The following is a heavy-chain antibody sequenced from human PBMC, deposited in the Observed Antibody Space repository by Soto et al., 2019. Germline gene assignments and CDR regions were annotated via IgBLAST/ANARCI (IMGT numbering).Heavy chain of an antibody. CDR1: GYTFTSYG. CDR2: ISAYNGNT. V-gene: IGHV1-18*01. D-gene: IGHD1-26*01. J-gene: IGHJ5*02. CDR3: ARDAFMGSYYSGGGWFDP. Sequence: QVQLVQTGAEVKKPGASVKVSCKASGYTFTSYGISWVRQAPGQGLEWMGWISAYNGNTNYAQKLQGRVTMTTDTSTSTAYMELRSLRSDDTAVYYCARDAFMGSYYSGGGWFDPWGQGTLVTVSS.